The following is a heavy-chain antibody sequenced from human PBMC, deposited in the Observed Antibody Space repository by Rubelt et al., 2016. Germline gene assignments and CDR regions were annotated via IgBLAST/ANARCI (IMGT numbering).Heavy chain of an antibody. CDR3: ARGVDIVATIGSRGYYYYYMDV. J-gene: IGHJ6*03. CDR2: ISSSSSYI. Sequence: GGGLVKPGGYLRLSCAASGFTFSSYSMNWVRQAPGKGLEWVSSISSSSSYIYYADSVKGRFTISRDNAKNSLYLQMNSLRAEDAAVYYCARGVDIVATIGSRGYYYYYMDVWGKGTTVTVSS. D-gene: IGHD5-12*01. V-gene: IGHV3-21*01. CDR1: GFTFSSYS.